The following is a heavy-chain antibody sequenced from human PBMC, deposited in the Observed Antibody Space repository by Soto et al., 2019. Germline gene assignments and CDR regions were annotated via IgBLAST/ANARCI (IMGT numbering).Heavy chain of an antibody. CDR2: IYYSGNT. D-gene: IGHD3-10*01. CDR3: ARGGSGNPPGLDP. Sequence: PSETLSLTCTVSGGSISSYYWSWIRQPPGKGLEWIGYIYYSGNTNYNPSLKSRVTISVDASKNQFSLKLSSVTAADTAVYYCARGGSGNPPGLDPWGQGTLVTVSS. V-gene: IGHV4-59*01. J-gene: IGHJ5*02. CDR1: GGSISSYY.